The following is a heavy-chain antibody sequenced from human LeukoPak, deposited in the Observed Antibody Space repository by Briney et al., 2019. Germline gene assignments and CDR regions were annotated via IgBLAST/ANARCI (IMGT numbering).Heavy chain of an antibody. CDR3: ATGDGYNSFDY. CDR1: GGSFSSYY. V-gene: IGHV4-4*07. CDR2: IYTSGST. J-gene: IGHJ4*02. D-gene: IGHD5-24*01. Sequence: PSETLSLTCTVSGGSFSSYYWSWIRQPAGKGLEWIGRIYTSGSTNYNSSLKSRVTMSVDTSKNPVSLKLSSVTAADTAVYYCATGDGYNSFDYWGQGTLVTVSS.